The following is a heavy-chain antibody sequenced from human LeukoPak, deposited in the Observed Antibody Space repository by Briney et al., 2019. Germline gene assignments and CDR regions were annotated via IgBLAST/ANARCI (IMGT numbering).Heavy chain of an antibody. J-gene: IGHJ6*04. CDR1: AFTFSDYT. CDR3: AELGITMIGGV. D-gene: IGHD3-10*02. CDR2: ISRRSSYI. Sequence: PGGSLRLSCAASAFTFSDYTMTWVRQAPGKGLEWLSSISRRSSYIYYADSLKGRFTISRDNAKNSVYLQMDSLRAEDTAVYYCAELGITMIGGVWGKGTTVTISS. V-gene: IGHV3-21*01.